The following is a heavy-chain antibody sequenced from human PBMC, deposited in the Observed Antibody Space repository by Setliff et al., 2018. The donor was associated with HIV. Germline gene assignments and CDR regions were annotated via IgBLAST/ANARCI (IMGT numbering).Heavy chain of an antibody. CDR1: GGTFTNSA. J-gene: IGHJ3*02. Sequence: SVKVSCKASGGTFTNSAIGWVRQAPGQGPEWMGAIVPILGIANSAQKFQGRVTITTDESTNTAYMELSSLRSEDTAVYYCARIPTGGAFDIWGQGTVVTVSS. CDR2: IVPILGIA. CDR3: ARIPTGGAFDI. V-gene: IGHV1-69*10. D-gene: IGHD7-27*01.